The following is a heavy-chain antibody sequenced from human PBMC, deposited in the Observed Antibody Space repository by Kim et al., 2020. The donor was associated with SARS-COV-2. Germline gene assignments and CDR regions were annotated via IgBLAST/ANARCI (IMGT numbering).Heavy chain of an antibody. CDR3: SRGGYF. Sequence: SETLSLTCTVSGVSITSHYWTWIRQPPGKGLEWIGFVYHSGSTNYNPSPKSRVTMSVETSKNQFSLQLTSMTAADTAIYYCSRGGYF. V-gene: IGHV4-59*11. J-gene: IGHJ4*03. CDR1: GVSITSHY. CDR2: VYHSGST. D-gene: IGHD1-26*01.